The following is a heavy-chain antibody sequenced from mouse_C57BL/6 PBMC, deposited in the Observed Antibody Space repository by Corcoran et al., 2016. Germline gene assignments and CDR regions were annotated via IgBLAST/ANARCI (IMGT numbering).Heavy chain of an antibody. Sequence: QVQLKQSGAELVRPGASVKLSCKASGYTFTDYYINWVKQRPGQGLEWIARIYPGSGNTYYNEKFKGKATLTAEKSSSTAYMQLSSLTSEDSAVYFCSRWGIYDGYPFYAMDYWGQGTSVTVSS. D-gene: IGHD2-3*01. CDR1: GYTFTDYY. CDR3: SRWGIYDGYPFYAMDY. CDR2: IYPGSGNT. V-gene: IGHV1-76*01. J-gene: IGHJ4*01.